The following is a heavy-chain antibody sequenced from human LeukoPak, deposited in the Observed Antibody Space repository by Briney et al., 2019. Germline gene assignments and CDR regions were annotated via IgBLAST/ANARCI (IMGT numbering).Heavy chain of an antibody. CDR2: IRSKTYGGTP. D-gene: IGHD2-2*01. CDR3: TRYNCSRHTCHLDY. J-gene: IGHJ4*02. Sequence: GGSLRLSCTPSGFSFCDYAMSWVRQVPGKGLEWVGFIRSKTYGGTPEYAASVKGIFTISRDDSKSIAYLQMNGLKTEDTAVYYCTRYNCSRHTCHLDYWGQGTLVTVSS. V-gene: IGHV3-49*04. CDR1: GFSFCDYA.